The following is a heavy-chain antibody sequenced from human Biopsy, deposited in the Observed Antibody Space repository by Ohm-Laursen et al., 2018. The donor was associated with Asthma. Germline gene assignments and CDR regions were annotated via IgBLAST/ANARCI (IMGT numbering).Heavy chain of an antibody. CDR2: IYSGGTS. D-gene: IGHD3-22*01. CDR1: GFAVRRDY. CDR3: ARGDSSNWSHYYFDY. Sequence: GSLRLSCPASGFAVRRDYMFWVRQAPGKGLEWVSGIYSGGTSHTADSVRGRFTISRDYSKNTLYLQMHSLRAEDTAVYYCARGDSSNWSHYYFDYWGQGTLVTVSS. J-gene: IGHJ4*02. V-gene: IGHV3-53*01.